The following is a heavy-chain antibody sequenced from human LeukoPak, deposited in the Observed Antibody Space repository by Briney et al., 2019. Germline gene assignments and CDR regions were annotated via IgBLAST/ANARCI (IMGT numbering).Heavy chain of an antibody. CDR3: ARVGGLTVTTLDY. D-gene: IGHD4-17*01. J-gene: IGHJ4*02. V-gene: IGHV3-30*04. Sequence: GGSLRLSCAASGFTFSSYAMHWVRQAPGKGLEWVAVISYDGSNKYYADSVKGRFTISRDNSKNTLYLQMNSLRAEDTAVYYCARVGGLTVTTLDYWGQGTLVTVSS. CDR1: GFTFSSYA. CDR2: ISYDGSNK.